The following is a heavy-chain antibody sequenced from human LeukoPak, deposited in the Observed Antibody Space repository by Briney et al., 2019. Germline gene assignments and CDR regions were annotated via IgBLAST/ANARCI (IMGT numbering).Heavy chain of an antibody. J-gene: IGHJ4*02. Sequence: SETLSLTCTVSGGSISSYYWSWIRQPPGRGQEWVGYIYASGSTTYNPSLKSRVAISIDASKNQFSLRLSSVTAADTAVYYCARRATMLAGGYFDYWGQGTLVSVSS. CDR1: GGSISSYY. CDR2: IYASGST. CDR3: ARRATMLAGGYFDY. V-gene: IGHV4-4*09. D-gene: IGHD5-12*01.